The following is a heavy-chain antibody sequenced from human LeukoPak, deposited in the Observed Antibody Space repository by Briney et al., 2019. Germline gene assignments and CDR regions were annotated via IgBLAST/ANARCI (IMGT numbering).Heavy chain of an antibody. CDR1: GFTFISYA. CDR3: AKDRSGHYYFDY. J-gene: IGHJ4*02. CDR2: ISGSGGST. V-gene: IGHV3-23*01. D-gene: IGHD3-3*01. Sequence: GGSLRLSCAASGFTFISYAMSWVRQAPGKGLEWVSAISGSGGSTYYADSVKGRFTISRDNSKNTLYLQMNSLRAEDTAVYYCAKDRSGHYYFDYWGQGTLVTVSS.